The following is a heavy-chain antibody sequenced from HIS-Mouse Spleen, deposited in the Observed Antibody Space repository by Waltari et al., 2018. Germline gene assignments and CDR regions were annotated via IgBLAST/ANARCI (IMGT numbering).Heavy chain of an antibody. D-gene: IGHD3-10*01. J-gene: IGHJ6*02. V-gene: IGHV3-13*01. Sequence: EVQLVESGGGLVQPGGSLRLSCAASGFTFSSYDMHWVRQATGKGLEWVSAIVTAGDKYYPGSVKGRFTISRENAKNSLYLQMNSLRAGDTAVYYCARWGSGSYPYYYYGMDVWGQGTTVTVSS. CDR2: IVTAGDK. CDR1: GFTFSSYD. CDR3: ARWGSGSYPYYYYGMDV.